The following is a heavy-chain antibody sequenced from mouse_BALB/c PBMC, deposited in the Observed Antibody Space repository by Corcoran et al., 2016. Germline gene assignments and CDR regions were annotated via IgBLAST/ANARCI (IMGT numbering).Heavy chain of an antibody. CDR2: ILPGSGST. D-gene: IGHD6-1*01. J-gene: IGHJ2*01. Sequence: QVQLQQSGAELMKPGASVKISCKATGYTFSSYWIEGVKQRPGHGLEWIGEILPGSGSTNYNEKFKGKDTFTADSSSNPAYMQLSSLTFEDSAVHYCAASTLCDYWGQGTTLTVSS. CDR3: AASTLCDY. CDR1: GYTFSSYW. V-gene: IGHV1-9*01.